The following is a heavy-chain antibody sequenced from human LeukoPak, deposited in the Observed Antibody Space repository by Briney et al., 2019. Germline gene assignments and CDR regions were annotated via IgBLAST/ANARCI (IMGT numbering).Heavy chain of an antibody. CDR3: AGPSSRRAGSFDI. D-gene: IGHD6-13*01. J-gene: IGHJ3*02. CDR2: VIYSGNT. CDR1: GVSLISSDAY. V-gene: IGHV4-39*01. Sequence: SETLSLTCSVSGVSLISSDAYWAWIRQPPGKGLEWIGSVIYSGNTYQNASLMSRLTISVDTSRNQFSLKLWSVTATDTAVYYCAGPSSRRAGSFDIWGQGRMVTVSS.